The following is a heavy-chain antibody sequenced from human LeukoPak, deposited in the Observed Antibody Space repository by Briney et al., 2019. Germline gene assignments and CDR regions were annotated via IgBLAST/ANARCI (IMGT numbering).Heavy chain of an antibody. CDR1: GGSISSSSYY. Sequence: SETLSLTCTVSGGSISSSSYYWVGIPQPPGKGLEWIGSIYYSGSTYYNPSLKSRVTISIDTSKNQFSLKLSSVTAADTAVYFCARVAAAGNYYFDYWGQGTLVTVSS. CDR3: ARVAAAGNYYFDY. V-gene: IGHV4-39*07. CDR2: IYYSGST. J-gene: IGHJ4*02. D-gene: IGHD6-13*01.